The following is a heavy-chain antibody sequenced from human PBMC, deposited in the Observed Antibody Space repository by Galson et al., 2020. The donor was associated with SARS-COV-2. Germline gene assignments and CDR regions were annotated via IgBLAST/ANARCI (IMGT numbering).Heavy chain of an antibody. CDR3: ARAESQNYDFWSERKFFDP. CDR1: GYTFTSYG. CDR2: ISAYNGNT. V-gene: IGHV1-18*01. Sequence: ASVKVSCKASGYTFTSYGISWVRQAPGQGLEWMGWISAYNGNTNYAQKLQGRVTMTTDTSTSTAYMELRSLRSDDTAVYYCARAESQNYDFWSERKFFDPWGQGTLVTVSS. D-gene: IGHD3-3*01. J-gene: IGHJ5*02.